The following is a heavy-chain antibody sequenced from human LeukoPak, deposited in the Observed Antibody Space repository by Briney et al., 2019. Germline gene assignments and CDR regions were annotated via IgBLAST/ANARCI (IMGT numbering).Heavy chain of an antibody. Sequence: SETLSLTCTVSGGSISSSSYYWGWIRQPPGKVLGWIGSIYYSGSTYYNPSLKSRVTISVDTSKNQFSLKLSSVTAADTAVYYCARDNAATFDYWGQGTLVTVSS. D-gene: IGHD6-25*01. J-gene: IGHJ4*02. CDR2: IYYSGST. CDR3: ARDNAATFDY. V-gene: IGHV4-39*07. CDR1: GGSISSSSYY.